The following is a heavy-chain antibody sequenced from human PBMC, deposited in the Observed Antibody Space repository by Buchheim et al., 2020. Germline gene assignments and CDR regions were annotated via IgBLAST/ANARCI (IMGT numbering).Heavy chain of an antibody. CDR3: ARQFRITIFGVVTQNLNWFDP. CDR2: IYYSGST. D-gene: IGHD3-3*01. J-gene: IGHJ5*02. CDR1: GGSISSSSYY. V-gene: IGHV4-39*01. Sequence: QLQLQESGPGLVKPSETLSLTCTVSGGSISSSSYYWGWIRQPPGKGLEWIGSIYYSGSTYYNPSLKSRVTISVDTSKNQFSLKLSSETAADTAVYYCARQFRITIFGVVTQNLNWFDPWGQGTL.